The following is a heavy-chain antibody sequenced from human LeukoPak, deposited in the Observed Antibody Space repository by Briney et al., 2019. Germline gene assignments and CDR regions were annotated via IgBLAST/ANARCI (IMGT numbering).Heavy chain of an antibody. CDR3: AKDPDCTSGVCYTFFDY. J-gene: IGHJ4*02. V-gene: IGHV3-53*01. CDR2: IYSGGST. Sequence: GGSLRLSCTVSGFTVSSDSMSWVRQAPGKGLEWVSFIYSGGSTHYSDSVKGRFTISRDNSKNTLYLQMNSLRAEDTAVYYCAKDPDCTSGVCYTFFDYWGQGTLVTVSS. CDR1: GFTVSSDS. D-gene: IGHD2-8*01.